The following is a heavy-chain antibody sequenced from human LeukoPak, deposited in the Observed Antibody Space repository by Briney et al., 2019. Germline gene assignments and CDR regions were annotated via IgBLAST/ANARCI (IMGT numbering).Heavy chain of an antibody. D-gene: IGHD5-18*01. V-gene: IGHV4-34*01. CDR3: ARGVRYSYGYDWVDP. Sequence: SETLSLTCAVYGGSFSGYYWSWIRQPPGKGLEWNGEINHSGSTNYNPSLKSRVTISVDTSKNQFSVKLSSVTAADTAVYYCARGVRYSYGYDWVDPWGQGTLVTVSS. J-gene: IGHJ5*02. CDR1: GGSFSGYY. CDR2: INHSGST.